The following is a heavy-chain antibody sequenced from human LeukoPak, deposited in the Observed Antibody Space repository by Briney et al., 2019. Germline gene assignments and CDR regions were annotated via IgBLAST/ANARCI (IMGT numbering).Heavy chain of an antibody. D-gene: IGHD4-23*01. CDR3: ARSRLRWSPFDY. V-gene: IGHV4-59*12. CDR2: IYYSGST. J-gene: IGHJ4*02. Sequence: SETLSLTCTVSGGSISSYYWSWIRQPPGKGLEWIGYIYYSGSTNYNPSLKSRVTISVDTSKNQFSLKLSSVTAADTAVYYCARSRLRWSPFDYWGQGTLVTVSS. CDR1: GGSISSYY.